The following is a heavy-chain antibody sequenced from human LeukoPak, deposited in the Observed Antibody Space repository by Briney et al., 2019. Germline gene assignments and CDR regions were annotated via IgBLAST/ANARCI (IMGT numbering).Heavy chain of an antibody. J-gene: IGHJ4*02. V-gene: IGHV3-30*02. D-gene: IGHD5-12*01. CDR3: AKDRNSGYDLEC. Sequence: PGGSLRLSCAASGFTFSRYGMHWVRQAPGKGLEWVAFIRYDGSNTHYADSVMGRFTISRDNSKNTLYLQMNSLRTEDTAVYYCAKDRNSGYDLECWGQGTLVTVSS. CDR1: GFTFSRYG. CDR2: IRYDGSNT.